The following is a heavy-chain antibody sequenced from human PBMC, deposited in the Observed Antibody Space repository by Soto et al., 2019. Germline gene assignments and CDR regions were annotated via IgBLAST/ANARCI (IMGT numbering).Heavy chain of an antibody. V-gene: IGHV4-39*01. J-gene: IGHJ4*02. D-gene: IGHD2-15*01. Sequence: SETLSLTCTVSGGSISGSSFYWGWIRQSPGKGLEWIGGIYFSGSTFFNPSLEGRVSISVDTSKNQFSLKMTSVTAADTAVYYCARHSRYCSDYICYSFDHWGQGTLVTVSS. CDR1: GGSISGSSFY. CDR2: IYFSGST. CDR3: ARHSRYCSDYICYSFDH.